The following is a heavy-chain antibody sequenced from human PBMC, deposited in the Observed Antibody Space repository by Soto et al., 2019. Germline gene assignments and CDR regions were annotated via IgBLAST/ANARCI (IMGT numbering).Heavy chain of an antibody. Sequence: GGSLRLSCAASGFTFSSYAMSWVRQAPGKGLEWVSAISGSGGSTYYADSVKGRFTISRDNPKNTLYLQMNSLRAEDTAVYYCAKDDSGDDGYFDYWGQGTLVTVSS. J-gene: IGHJ4*02. CDR3: AKDDSGDDGYFDY. D-gene: IGHD4-17*01. V-gene: IGHV3-23*01. CDR2: ISGSGGST. CDR1: GFTFSSYA.